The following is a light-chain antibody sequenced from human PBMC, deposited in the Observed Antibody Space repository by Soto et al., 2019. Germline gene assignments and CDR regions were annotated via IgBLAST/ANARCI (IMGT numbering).Light chain of an antibody. Sequence: AIQLTQSPSSLSASVGDRVTITCRASQGISSALAWYQQKPGKAPNLLIYDAATLEGGVPSRFSGSGSGTDFTLTISSLQPEDFATYYCQQFKNYPQTFGPGTKLEIK. V-gene: IGKV1D-13*01. CDR1: QGISSA. J-gene: IGKJ2*01. CDR3: QQFKNYPQT. CDR2: DAA.